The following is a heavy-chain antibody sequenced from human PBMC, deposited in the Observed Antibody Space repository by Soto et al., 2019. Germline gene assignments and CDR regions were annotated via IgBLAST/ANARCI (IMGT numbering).Heavy chain of an antibody. CDR1: GGSISSSSYY. CDR2: IYYSGST. Sequence: SETLSLTCTVSGGSISSSSYYWGWIRQPPGKGLEWIGSIYYSGSTYYNPSLKSRVTISVDTSKNQFSLKLSSVTAADTAVYYCARSPEGYSWTGYYRSGEMYYFDYWGQGTLVTVSS. D-gene: IGHD3-3*01. V-gene: IGHV4-39*01. J-gene: IGHJ4*02. CDR3: ARSPEGYSWTGYYRSGEMYYFDY.